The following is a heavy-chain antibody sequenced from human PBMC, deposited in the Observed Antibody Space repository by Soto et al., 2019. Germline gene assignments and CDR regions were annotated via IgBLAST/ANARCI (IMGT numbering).Heavy chain of an antibody. Sequence: QVQLQESGPGLVKPSQTLSLTCTVSGGSIINGDTYLNWIRQHPEKGLEWMGYINYRGTTNYNPALKRRILISIDTSKNQFSLSLTSVTAADTAVYYCARDAPGVAPFWGQGTLVTVSS. CDR2: INYRGTT. CDR3: ARDAPGVAPF. V-gene: IGHV4-31*03. J-gene: IGHJ4*02. D-gene: IGHD2-15*01. CDR1: GGSIINGDTY.